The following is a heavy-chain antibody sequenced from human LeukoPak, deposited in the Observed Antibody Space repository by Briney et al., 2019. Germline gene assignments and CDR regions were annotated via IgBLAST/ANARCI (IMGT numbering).Heavy chain of an antibody. D-gene: IGHD4-17*01. CDR3: AKTVTTYANYYYYGMDV. CDR1: GFTFSSYG. CDR2: ISYDGSNK. Sequence: GGSLRLSCAASGFTFSSYGMHLVRQAPGKGLEWVAVISYDGSNKYYADSVKGRFTISRDNSKNTLYLQMNSLRAEDTAVYYCAKTVTTYANYYYYGMDVWGQGTTVTVSS. J-gene: IGHJ6*02. V-gene: IGHV3-30*18.